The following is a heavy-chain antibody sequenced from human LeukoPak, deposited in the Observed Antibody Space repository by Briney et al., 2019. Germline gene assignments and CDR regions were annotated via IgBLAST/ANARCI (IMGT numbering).Heavy chain of an antibody. D-gene: IGHD3-9*01. CDR2: INPNSGGT. CDR3: ARGTFPAHYDILTGYYSEPDY. Sequence: ASVKVSCKASGYTFTGYYMHWVRQAPGQGLEWMGWINPNSGGTNYAQKFQGGVTMTRDTSISTAYMELSRLRSDDTAVYYCARGTFPAHYDILTGYYSEPDYWGQGTLVTVSS. CDR1: GYTFTGYY. V-gene: IGHV1-2*02. J-gene: IGHJ4*02.